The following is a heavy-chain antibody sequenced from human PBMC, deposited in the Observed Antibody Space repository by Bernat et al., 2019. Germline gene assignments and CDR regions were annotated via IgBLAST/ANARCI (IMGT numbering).Heavy chain of an antibody. Sequence: QVQLVESGGGVVQPGRSLRLSCAASGFTFSSYAMHWVRQAPGKGLEWVAVISYDGSNKYYADSVKGRFTISRDNSKNTLYLQMNSLRAEDTAVYYCARGPTFYITMVQGAKPDYWGQGTLVTVSS. CDR2: ISYDGSNK. J-gene: IGHJ4*02. V-gene: IGHV3-30*01. D-gene: IGHD3-10*01. CDR1: GFTFSSYA. CDR3: ARGPTFYITMVQGAKPDY.